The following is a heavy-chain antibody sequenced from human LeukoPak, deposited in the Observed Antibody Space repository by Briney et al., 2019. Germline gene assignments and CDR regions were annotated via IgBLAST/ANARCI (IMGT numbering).Heavy chain of an antibody. CDR2: INPNSGDT. Sequence: ASVKVSCKASGYTFTGYYMHWVRQAPGQGLEWMGWINPNSGDTNYAQKFQGRVTMTRDTSISTAYMELSRLRSEDTAVYYCARDNSVEDTAWWFDPWGQGTLVTVSS. V-gene: IGHV1-2*02. CDR1: GYTFTGYY. J-gene: IGHJ5*02. CDR3: ARDNSVEDTAWWFDP. D-gene: IGHD4-23*01.